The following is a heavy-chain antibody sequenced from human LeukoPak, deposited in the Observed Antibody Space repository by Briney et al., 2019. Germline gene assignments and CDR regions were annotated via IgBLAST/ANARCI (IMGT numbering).Heavy chain of an antibody. CDR3: AREYGDLGKNWYFDL. D-gene: IGHD4-17*01. CDR1: GGSISSYY. CDR2: IYYSGST. V-gene: IGHV4-59*12. Sequence: SETLSLTCTVSGGSISSYYWSWIRQPPGKGLEWIGYIYYSGSTYYNPSLKSRVTISVDTSKNQFSLKLSSVTAADTAVYYCAREYGDLGKNWYFDLWGRGTLVTVSS. J-gene: IGHJ2*01.